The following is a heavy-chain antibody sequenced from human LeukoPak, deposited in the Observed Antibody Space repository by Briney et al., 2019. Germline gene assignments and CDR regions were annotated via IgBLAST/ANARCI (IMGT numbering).Heavy chain of an antibody. CDR3: AKEGCTGTNCYINC. CDR2: ISSSSSYI. Sequence: TGGSLRLSCAASGFTFSSYSMNWVRQAPGKGLEWVSSISSSSSYIYYADSVKGRFTISRDNAKNSLYLQMNSLRAEDTAVYHCAKEGCTGTNCYINCWGQGTLVTVSS. D-gene: IGHD2-2*02. J-gene: IGHJ4*02. V-gene: IGHV3-21*04. CDR1: GFTFSSYS.